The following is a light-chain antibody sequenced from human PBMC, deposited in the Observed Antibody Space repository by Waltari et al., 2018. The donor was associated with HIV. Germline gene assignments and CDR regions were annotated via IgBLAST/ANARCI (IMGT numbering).Light chain of an antibody. CDR2: STN. J-gene: IGLJ2*01. V-gene: IGLV8-61*01. CDR3: VLYMGSGNPI. CDR1: SGSVSSSYY. Sequence: QTVVTQEPSFSVSPGGTVTLTCGLSSGSVSSSYYPSWYQQTPGQAPRTLIHSTNTPFSWAPYAFSGSILWKKACRTISGAQADDESDYYCVLYMGSGNPIFGGGTKLTVL.